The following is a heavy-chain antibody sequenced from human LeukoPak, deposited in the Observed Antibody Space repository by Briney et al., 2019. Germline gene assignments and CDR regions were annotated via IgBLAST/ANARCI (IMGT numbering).Heavy chain of an antibody. Sequence: GGSLRLSYAASGFTFSSYPMSWVRHALGTVLDCVASLRRNGRSTYYADSVKGRFTISRDNSKNTLFLQMNSLRAEDTAVYYCAGGGFGEAYYYYYYMDVWGKGTTVTVSS. J-gene: IGHJ6*03. CDR3: AGGGFGEAYYYYYYMDV. CDR2: LRRNGRST. V-gene: IGHV3-23*01. D-gene: IGHD3-10*01. CDR1: GFTFSSYP.